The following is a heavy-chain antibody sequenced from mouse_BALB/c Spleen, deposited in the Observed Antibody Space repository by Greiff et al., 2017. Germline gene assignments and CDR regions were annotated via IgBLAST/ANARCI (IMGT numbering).Heavy chain of an antibody. V-gene: IGHV5-9*03. Sequence: EVQLMESGGGLVKPGGSLKLSCAASGFTFSSYTMSWVRQTPEKRLEWVATISSGGGNTYYPDSVKGRFTISRDNAKNNLYLQMTSLRSEDTAMYYCARSGWLLRSAMDYWGQGTSVTVSS. D-gene: IGHD2-3*01. CDR1: GFTFSSYT. CDR3: ARSGWLLRSAMDY. J-gene: IGHJ4*01. CDR2: ISSGGGNT.